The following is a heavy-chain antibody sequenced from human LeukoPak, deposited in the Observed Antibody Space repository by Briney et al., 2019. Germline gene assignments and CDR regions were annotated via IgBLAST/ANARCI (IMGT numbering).Heavy chain of an antibody. D-gene: IGHD5-18*01. CDR1: GFTFSTFG. CDR3: ARDVDTSSHSSQLDP. CDR2: IQSDGSKQ. J-gene: IGHJ5*02. V-gene: IGHV3-33*01. Sequence: PGGSLRLSCATAGFTFSTFGIHWVRQTPGKGLEWAAAIQSDGSKQYYGDSVKGRFTISRDSSKNTVYLQMNSLRDEDTAVYYCARDVDTSSHSSQLDPWGQGTLVTVSP.